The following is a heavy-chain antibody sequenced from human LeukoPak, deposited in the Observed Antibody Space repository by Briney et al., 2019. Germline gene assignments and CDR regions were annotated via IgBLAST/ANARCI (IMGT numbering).Heavy chain of an antibody. CDR2: ISSSGGTI. Sequence: GGSLRLSCAASGFTFSDYYMSWIRQAPGKGLEWVSYISSSGGTIYYADSVKGRFTISRDNAKNSLYLQMNSLRAEDTAVYYCARDCSGGSYYPPAWGFDPWDQGTLVTVSS. D-gene: IGHD2-15*01. V-gene: IGHV3-11*01. CDR1: GFTFSDYY. CDR3: ARDCSGGSYYPPAWGFDP. J-gene: IGHJ5*02.